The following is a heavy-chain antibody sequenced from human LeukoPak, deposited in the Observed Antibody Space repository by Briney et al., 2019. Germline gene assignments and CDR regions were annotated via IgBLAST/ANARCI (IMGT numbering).Heavy chain of an antibody. V-gene: IGHV4-34*01. D-gene: IGHD3-16*01. CDR2: INHSGST. J-gene: IGHJ6*03. CDR3: ARTAGWGGYYYYYMDV. Sequence: SETLSLTCAVYGGSFSGYYWSWIRQPPGKGLEWIGEINHSGSTNYNPSLKSRVTISVDTSKNQFSLKLSSVTAADTAVYYCARTAGWGGYYYYYMDVWGEGTTVTVSS. CDR1: GGSFSGYY.